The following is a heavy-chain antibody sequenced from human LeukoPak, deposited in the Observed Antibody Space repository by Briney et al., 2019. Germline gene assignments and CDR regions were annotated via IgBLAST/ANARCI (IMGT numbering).Heavy chain of an antibody. CDR2: IKQDGSEK. D-gene: IGHD3-22*01. J-gene: IGHJ3*02. Sequence: GGSLRLSCAASGFTFSSYWMSWVRQAPGKGLEWVANIKQDGSEKYYVDSVKGRFTISRDNAKNSLYLQMNSLRAEDTAVYYCARDDPKNYYDSSGAFDIWGQGTMVTVSS. CDR3: ARDDPKNYYDSSGAFDI. V-gene: IGHV3-7*01. CDR1: GFTFSSYW.